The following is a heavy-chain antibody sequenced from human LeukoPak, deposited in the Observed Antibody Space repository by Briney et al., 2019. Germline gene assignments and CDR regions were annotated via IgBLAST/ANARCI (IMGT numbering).Heavy chain of an antibody. V-gene: IGHV3-23*01. CDR2: ISGSGGST. CDR1: GFTFSSYA. Sequence: PGVSLRLSCAASGFTFSSYAMSWVRQAPGKGLEWVSAISGSGGSTYYADSVKGRFTISRDNSKNTLYLQMNSLRAEDTAVYYCAKTAGDCSSTSCYSYYYYYYMDVWGKGTTVTVSS. CDR3: AKTAGDCSSTSCYSYYYYYYMDV. J-gene: IGHJ6*03. D-gene: IGHD2-2*02.